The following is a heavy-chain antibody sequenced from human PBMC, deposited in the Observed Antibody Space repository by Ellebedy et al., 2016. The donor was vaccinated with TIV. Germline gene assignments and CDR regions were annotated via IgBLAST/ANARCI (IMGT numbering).Heavy chain of an antibody. Sequence: MPSETLSLTCTVSGGSISSSSYYWGWTRQPPGKGLDWIGSIHYSGSTYYNPSLKSRVTISVDTSKNQFSLKLSFVTAADTAVYYCARDRSEQWLVLVSYYYYGMDVWGQGTTVTVSS. CDR3: ARDRSEQWLVLVSYYYYGMDV. V-gene: IGHV4-39*02. D-gene: IGHD6-19*01. CDR1: GGSISSSSYY. J-gene: IGHJ6*02. CDR2: IHYSGST.